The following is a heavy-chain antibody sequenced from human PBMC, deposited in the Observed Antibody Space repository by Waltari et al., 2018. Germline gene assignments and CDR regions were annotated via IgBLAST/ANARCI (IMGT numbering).Heavy chain of an antibody. CDR1: GFTFSSYA. CDR2: ISGSGGSK. CDR3: AKGRGSGWSAVYFDY. Sequence: EVQLLESGGGLVQPGGSLRLSCAASGFTFSSYAMSWVRQAPGKGLEWVSVISGSGGSKTYADAVKGRFTMSRDNAKNTLYLQMNSLRAEDTAVYYCAKGRGSGWSAVYFDYWGQGTLVTVSS. V-gene: IGHV3-23*01. J-gene: IGHJ4*02. D-gene: IGHD6-19*01.